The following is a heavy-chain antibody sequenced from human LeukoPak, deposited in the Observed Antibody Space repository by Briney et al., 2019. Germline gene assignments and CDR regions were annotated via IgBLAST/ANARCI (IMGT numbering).Heavy chain of an antibody. V-gene: IGHV1-2*02. CDR3: AREELFTIFGVATYSHSVEYFQH. CDR1: GYTFTGYY. Sequence: GASVKVSCKASGYTFTGYYMHWVRQAPGQGLEWMGWINPNSGGTNYAQKFQGRVTMTRDTSISTAYMELSRLRSDDTAVYYCAREELFTIFGVATYSHSVEYFQHWGQGTLVTVSS. CDR2: INPNSGGT. D-gene: IGHD3-3*01. J-gene: IGHJ1*01.